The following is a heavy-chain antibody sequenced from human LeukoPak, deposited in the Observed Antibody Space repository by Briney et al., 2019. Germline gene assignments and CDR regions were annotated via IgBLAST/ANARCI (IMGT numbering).Heavy chain of an antibody. D-gene: IGHD5-18*01. J-gene: IGHJ4*02. CDR1: GGSINNYY. V-gene: IGHV4-4*07. Sequence: MTSETLSLTCTVSGGSINNYYWNWIRQPAGRGLEWIGRIYTSGSTSYNSSLKSRVTMSVDTSKNQFSLKLNSVTAADTAVYYCARDVGGYNYGYSLDYWGQGTLVSVSS. CDR3: ARDVGGYNYGYSLDY. CDR2: IYTSGST.